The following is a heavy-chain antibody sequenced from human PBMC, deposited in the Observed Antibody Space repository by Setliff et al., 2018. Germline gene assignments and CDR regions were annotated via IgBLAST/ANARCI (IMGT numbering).Heavy chain of an antibody. J-gene: IGHJ6*03. CDR1: GYNFVSYD. D-gene: IGHD1-1*01. CDR2: INPNTGAA. Sequence: ASVKVSCKTSGYNFVSYDIDWVRQAPGQGPEWMGWINPNTGAAKYAQQFQGRVTMTRDMSLRTVYLDLSGLTSDDTAVYYCTRDPTGSNFYNFQFYMDVWGKGTTVTVSS. V-gene: IGHV1-2*02. CDR3: TRDPTGSNFYNFQFYMDV.